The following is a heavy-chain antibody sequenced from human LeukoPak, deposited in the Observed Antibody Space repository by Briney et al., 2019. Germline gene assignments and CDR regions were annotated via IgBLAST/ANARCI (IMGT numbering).Heavy chain of an antibody. Sequence: GGSLRLSCSASAFTVSNAWMSWVRQAPGKGLEWVSAISGSGGSTYYADSVKGRFTISRDNSKNTLYLQMNSLRAEDTAVYYCAKDPPSGIAINNDYWGQGTLVTVSS. V-gene: IGHV3-23*01. CDR1: AFTVSNAW. D-gene: IGHD6-13*01. CDR3: AKDPPSGIAINNDY. J-gene: IGHJ4*02. CDR2: ISGSGGST.